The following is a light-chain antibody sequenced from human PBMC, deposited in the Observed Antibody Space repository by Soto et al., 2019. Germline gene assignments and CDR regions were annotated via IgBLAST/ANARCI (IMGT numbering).Light chain of an antibody. CDR1: SEHSTYA. J-gene: IGLJ7*01. Sequence: QLVLTQSPSASASLGASVKLTCTLSSEHSTYAIAWHQQQPEKGPRYLMKLNSDGSHSKGDGIPDRFSDSSSGAERYLTISSLQSEDEADYYCQTWGTGIQVFGGGTQLTVL. V-gene: IGLV4-69*01. CDR2: LNSDGSH. CDR3: QTWGTGIQV.